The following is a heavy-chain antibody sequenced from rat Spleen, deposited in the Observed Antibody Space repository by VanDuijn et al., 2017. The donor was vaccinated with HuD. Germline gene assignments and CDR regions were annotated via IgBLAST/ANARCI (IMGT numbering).Heavy chain of an antibody. D-gene: IGHD1-1*01. CDR1: GFTLSNYY. CDR2: ISTGGGTT. CDR3: ARGGYYRY. J-gene: IGHJ2*01. Sequence: EVHLVESGGDFVQPGRSIQLSCAASGFTLSNYYMAWVRQAPTTGLEWVASISTGGGTTYYRDSVKGRFTISRDNAKSTLYLHMNSLRSEDTATYYCARGGYYRYWGQGVMVAVSS. V-gene: IGHV5-25*01.